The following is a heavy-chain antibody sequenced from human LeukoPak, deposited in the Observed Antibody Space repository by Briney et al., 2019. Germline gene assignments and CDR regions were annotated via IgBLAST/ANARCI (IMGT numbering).Heavy chain of an antibody. CDR3: ARVRWSSSSFDY. D-gene: IGHD6-6*01. CDR1: GGSISDYY. CDR2: IHYTGST. J-gene: IGHJ4*02. V-gene: IGHV4-59*12. Sequence: SETLSLTCTVSGGSISDYYWSWLRQPPGKGLEWIGYIHYTGSTNYRPSLKSRVTTSVDTSKNQFSLKLSSVTAADTAVYYCARVRWSSSSFDYWGQGTLVTVSS.